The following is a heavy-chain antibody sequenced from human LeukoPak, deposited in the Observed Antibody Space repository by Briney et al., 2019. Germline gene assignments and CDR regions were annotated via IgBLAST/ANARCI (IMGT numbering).Heavy chain of an antibody. CDR2: IYYSGST. Sequence: SETLSLTCTVSGGSISSSSYYWGWIRQPPGKGLEWIGSIYYSGSTYYNPSLKSRVTISVDTSKNQFSLKLSSVTAADTAVYCCARDCITMVRGVINFWFDPWGQGTLVTVSS. J-gene: IGHJ5*02. V-gene: IGHV4-39*07. CDR1: GGSISSSSYY. CDR3: ARDCITMVRGVINFWFDP. D-gene: IGHD3-10*01.